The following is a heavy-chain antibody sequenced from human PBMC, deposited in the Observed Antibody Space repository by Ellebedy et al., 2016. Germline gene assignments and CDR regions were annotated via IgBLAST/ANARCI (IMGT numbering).Heavy chain of an antibody. CDR3: TREYSSGWYYFDY. D-gene: IGHD6-19*01. Sequence: GESLKISCAASGFTFSSYGMHWVRQAPGKGLEWVGFIRSKAYGGTTEYAASVKGRFTISRDDSKSIAYLQMNSLKTEDTAVYYCTREYSSGWYYFDYWGQGTLVTVSS. CDR1: GFTFSSYG. CDR2: IRSKAYGGTT. J-gene: IGHJ4*02. V-gene: IGHV3-49*04.